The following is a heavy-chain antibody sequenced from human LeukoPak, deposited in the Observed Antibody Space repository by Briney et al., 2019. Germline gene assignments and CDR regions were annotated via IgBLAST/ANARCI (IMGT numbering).Heavy chain of an antibody. CDR1: GGSISSYY. CDR3: ARQGLGSYYDSSGYYLDY. V-gene: IGHV4-59*08. Sequence: SETLSLTCTVSGGSISSYYWSWIRQPAGKGLEWIGYIYYSGSTNYNPSLKSRVTISVDTSKNQFSLKLSSVTAADTAVYYCARQGLGSYYDSSGYYLDYWGQGTLVTVSS. CDR2: IYYSGST. J-gene: IGHJ4*02. D-gene: IGHD3-22*01.